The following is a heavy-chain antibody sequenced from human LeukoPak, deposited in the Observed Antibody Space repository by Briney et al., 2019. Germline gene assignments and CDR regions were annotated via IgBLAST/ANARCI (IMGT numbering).Heavy chain of an antibody. CDR2: IYSGGAT. CDR3: ARGGYDSGSYYKGPLYYFDY. Sequence: PGGSLSLSCAVSGFTVSSNYMSWVSQAPGKGLEWVSVIYSGGATYYTDSVKGRFTISRDNSKNTLYLQMNSLRAEDTAVYYCARGGYDSGSYYKGPLYYFDYWGQGTLVTVSS. V-gene: IGHV3-53*01. J-gene: IGHJ4*02. CDR1: GFTVSSNY. D-gene: IGHD3-10*01.